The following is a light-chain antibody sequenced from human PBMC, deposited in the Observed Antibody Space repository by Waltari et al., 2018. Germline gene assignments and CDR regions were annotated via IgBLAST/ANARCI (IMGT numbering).Light chain of an antibody. V-gene: IGLV2-14*03. CDR3: VSYTTTSTRV. CDR1: SSDVGGYNF. Sequence: QSAQTQPPPVSGSPGQSLTIPRTGTSSDVGGYNFVSSYQQHPGKAPKILIFDVDRRPSGVSNRFSGSKSGNTASLTISGLQPEDEADYYCVSYTTTSTRVFGGGTKLTVL. J-gene: IGLJ3*02. CDR2: DVD.